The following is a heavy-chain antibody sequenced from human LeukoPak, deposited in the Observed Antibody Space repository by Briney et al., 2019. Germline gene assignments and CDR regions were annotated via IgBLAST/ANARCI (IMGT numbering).Heavy chain of an antibody. J-gene: IGHJ4*02. CDR1: GITFSSYA. CDR2: ISGSGGST. V-gene: IGHV3-23*01. Sequence: GGSLRLSCAVSGITFSSYAMSWVRQAPGKGLEWVSAISGSGGSTYYADSVKGRFTISRDNSKNTLYLQMNNLRAEDTAVCYCVKMEGGRDYWGQGALVTVSS. D-gene: IGHD1-1*01. CDR3: VKMEGGRDY.